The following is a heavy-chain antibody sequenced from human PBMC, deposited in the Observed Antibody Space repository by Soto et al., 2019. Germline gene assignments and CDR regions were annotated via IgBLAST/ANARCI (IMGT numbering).Heavy chain of an antibody. J-gene: IGHJ3*01. Sequence: EVQLVESGGGLVKPGGSLRLSCAASGFTFSGYTMNWVRQAPGKGLEWVSSISSSSNYIYYVDSVKGRFTISRDNARNSLYLHMNSLRADDTAVYYCARLSEVWGQGTMVTVSS. CDR3: ARLSEV. D-gene: IGHD3-10*01. CDR1: GFTFSGYT. CDR2: ISSSSNYI. V-gene: IGHV3-21*01.